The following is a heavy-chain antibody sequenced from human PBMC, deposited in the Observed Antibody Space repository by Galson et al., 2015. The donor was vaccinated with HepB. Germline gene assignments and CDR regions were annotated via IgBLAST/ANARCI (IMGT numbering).Heavy chain of an antibody. J-gene: IGHJ4*02. V-gene: IGHV3-30*18. Sequence: SLRLSCAASGFTFSSYGMHWVRQAPGKGLEWVAVISYDGSNKYYADSVKGRFTISRDNSKNTLYLQMNSLRAEDTAVYYCAKVGWALGIVSLQPFDYWGQGTLVTVSS. CDR1: GFTFSSYG. CDR2: ISYDGSNK. CDR3: AKVGWALGIVSLQPFDY. D-gene: IGHD4-11*01.